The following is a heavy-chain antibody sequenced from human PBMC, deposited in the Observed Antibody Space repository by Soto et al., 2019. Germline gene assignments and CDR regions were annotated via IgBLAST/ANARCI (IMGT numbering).Heavy chain of an antibody. CDR1: GFTFSSYA. CDR2: ISGSGGST. J-gene: IGHJ4*02. CDR3: AIFSWIQLWLFERSY. V-gene: IGHV3-23*01. Sequence: EVQLLESGGGLVQPGGSLRLSCAASGFTFSSYAMSWVRQAPGKGLEWVSAISGSGGSTYYADSVKGRFTISRDNSKNTLYLQMNSLRAEDTAVYYCAIFSWIQLWLFERSYWGQGTLVTVSS. D-gene: IGHD5-18*01.